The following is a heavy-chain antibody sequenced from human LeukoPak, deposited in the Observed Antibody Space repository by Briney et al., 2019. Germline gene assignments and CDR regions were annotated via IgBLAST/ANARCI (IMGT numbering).Heavy chain of an antibody. CDR1: GYSISSGYY. CDR3: AKGDYDILTGYSDY. D-gene: IGHD3-9*01. CDR2: IDHSGST. J-gene: IGHJ4*02. Sequence: PSETLSLTCTVSGYSISSGYYWGWIRQPPGKGLEWTGSIDHSGSTYYNPSLKSRITISVDTSKNQFSLKLSSVTAADTALYYCAKGDYDILTGYSDYWGQGTLVTVSS. V-gene: IGHV4-38-2*02.